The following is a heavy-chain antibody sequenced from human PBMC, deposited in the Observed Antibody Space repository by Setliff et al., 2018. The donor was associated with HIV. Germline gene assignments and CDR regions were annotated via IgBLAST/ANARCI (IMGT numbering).Heavy chain of an antibody. V-gene: IGHV4-31*03. Sequence: TLSLTCSVSGASITTGGYYWSWVRQHPGRGLEWIGYIHDSGSTYYNPSLKSRVTISIDTSKNHFSLNLTSVTAADTAVFYCAREIGVGDTTGFDHWGQGALVTVSS. D-gene: IGHD1-26*01. CDR3: AREIGVGDTTGFDH. J-gene: IGHJ4*01. CDR1: GASITTGGYY. CDR2: IHDSGST.